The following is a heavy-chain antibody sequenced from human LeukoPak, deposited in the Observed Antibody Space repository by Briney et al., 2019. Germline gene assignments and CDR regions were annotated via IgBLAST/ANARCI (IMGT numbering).Heavy chain of an antibody. CDR1: GGSISSYY. D-gene: IGHD1-26*01. V-gene: IGHV4-59*08. CDR3: AAHNEIVGATSLDY. Sequence: SETLSLTCTVSGGSISSYYWSWIRQPPGKGLEWIGYIYYSGSTNYNPSLKSRVTISVDTSKNQFSLKLSSVTAADTAVYYCAAHNEIVGATSLDYWGQGTLVTVSS. CDR2: IYYSGST. J-gene: IGHJ4*02.